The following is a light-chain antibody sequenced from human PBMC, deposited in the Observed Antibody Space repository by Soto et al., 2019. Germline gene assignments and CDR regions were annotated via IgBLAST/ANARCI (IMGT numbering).Light chain of an antibody. CDR2: AAS. V-gene: IGKV1-39*01. Sequence: DIQMTQSPSSLSASVGDRITITCRASQSISRYLNWYQRKPGKAPKLLINAASSLERGVPSRFSGGGSGTDFTLNISSLQPDDFATYYCQHYNSYSEAFGQGTKVDIK. CDR3: QHYNSYSEA. J-gene: IGKJ1*01. CDR1: QSISRY.